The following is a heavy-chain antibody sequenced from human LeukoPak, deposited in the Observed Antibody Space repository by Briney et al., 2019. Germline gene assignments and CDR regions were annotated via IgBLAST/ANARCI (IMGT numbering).Heavy chain of an antibody. CDR3: AKSLIAAALVEYFQH. CDR1: GFTFSSYS. D-gene: IGHD6-13*01. J-gene: IGHJ1*01. CDR2: ISSSSSTI. V-gene: IGHV3-48*01. Sequence: GGSLRLSCAASGFTFSSYSMNWVRQAPGKGLEWASYISSSSSTIYYADSVKGRFTISRDNAKNSLYLQMNSLRAEDTAVYYCAKSLIAAALVEYFQHWGQGTLVTVSS.